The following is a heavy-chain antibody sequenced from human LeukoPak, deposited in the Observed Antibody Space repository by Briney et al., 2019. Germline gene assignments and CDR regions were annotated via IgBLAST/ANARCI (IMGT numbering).Heavy chain of an antibody. CDR2: ISSSSSYI. CDR1: GFTFSSYS. Sequence: MSGGSLRLSCAASGFTFSSYSMNWVRQAPGKGLEWVSSISSSSSYIYYADSVKGRFTISRDNAKNSLYLQMNSLRAEDTAVYYCARVLTGYPPEFWGQGTLVTVSS. V-gene: IGHV3-21*01. J-gene: IGHJ4*02. D-gene: IGHD3-9*01. CDR3: ARVLTGYPPEF.